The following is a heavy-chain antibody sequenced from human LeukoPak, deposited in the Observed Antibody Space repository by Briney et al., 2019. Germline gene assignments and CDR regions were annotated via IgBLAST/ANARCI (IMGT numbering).Heavy chain of an antibody. CDR3: ARGDGGYRPSWFDP. V-gene: IGHV3-21*01. D-gene: IGHD5-24*01. CDR2: ISSSSSYI. Sequence: GGSLRLSCAASGFTFDDYGMSWVRQAPGKGLEWVSSISSSSSYIYYADSVKGRFTISRDNAKNSLYLQMNSLRAEDTAVYYCARGDGGYRPSWFDPWGQGTLVTVSS. CDR1: GFTFDDYG. J-gene: IGHJ5*02.